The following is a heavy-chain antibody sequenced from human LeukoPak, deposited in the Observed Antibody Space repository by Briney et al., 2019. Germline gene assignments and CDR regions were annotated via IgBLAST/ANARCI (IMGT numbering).Heavy chain of an antibody. CDR2: IYTSGGT. J-gene: IGHJ6*03. D-gene: IGHD3-3*02. CDR3: ARLTGYQHPTGGYYYYMDV. Sequence: SGTLSLTCAVSGSSISNYYWSWIRQPPGKGLERTAYIYTSGGTNYNSSLKSRVTISVHTSKSKFSVRLSSVTAADTAMYYCARLTGYQHPTGGYYYYMDVWCKGTTVTVSS. V-gene: IGHV4-4*09. CDR1: GSSISNYY.